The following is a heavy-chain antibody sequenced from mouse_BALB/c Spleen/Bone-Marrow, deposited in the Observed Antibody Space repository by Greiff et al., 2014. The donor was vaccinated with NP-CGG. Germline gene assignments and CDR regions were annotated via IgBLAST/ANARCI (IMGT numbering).Heavy chain of an antibody. CDR3: ARTGNLAWFAY. CDR1: GYAFSSYW. J-gene: IGHJ3*01. D-gene: IGHD2-1*01. CDR2: IYPGDGDX. Sequence: ESGAELVRPGSSVKISCKASGYAFSSYWMNWVKQRPGQGLEWIGQIYPGDGDXXXXXKFXGKATLXADKSSSTAYMQLSSLTSEDSAVYFCARTGNLAWFAYWGQGTLVTVSA. V-gene: IGHV1-80*01.